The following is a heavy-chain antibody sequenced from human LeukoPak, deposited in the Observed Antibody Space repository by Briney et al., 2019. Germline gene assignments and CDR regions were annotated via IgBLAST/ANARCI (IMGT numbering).Heavy chain of an antibody. V-gene: IGHV3-66*01. CDR2: IYSGGSA. CDR3: ARDKVYYYDSSGYSYYWYFDL. CDR1: GFSVSSNY. D-gene: IGHD3-22*01. J-gene: IGHJ2*01. Sequence: GGSLRLSCVASGFSVSSNYMNWVRQAPGKGLEWVSAIYSGGSADYADSVKGRFTISRDNSKNTLYLQMNSLRAEDTAVYYCARDKVYYYDSSGYSYYWYFDLWGRGTLVTVSS.